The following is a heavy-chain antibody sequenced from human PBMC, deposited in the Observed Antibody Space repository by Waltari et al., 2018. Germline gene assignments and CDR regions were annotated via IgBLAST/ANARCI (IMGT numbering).Heavy chain of an antibody. CDR1: GGTFSSCG. CDR3: ARDYFYDSSNFYPTPLYAFDV. D-gene: IGHD3-22*01. CDR2: IITIFARG. V-gene: IGHV1-69*01. Sequence: QVQLVKSGSEVKKPGSSVRVSCKTSGGTFSSCGNSWVRQAPGQGIEWMGGIITIFARGNYAQRLQRRVTLTAAESTSTAYMELSSLRSDDADIYFCARDYFYDSSNFYPTPLYAFDVWGQSTLV. J-gene: IGHJ3*01.